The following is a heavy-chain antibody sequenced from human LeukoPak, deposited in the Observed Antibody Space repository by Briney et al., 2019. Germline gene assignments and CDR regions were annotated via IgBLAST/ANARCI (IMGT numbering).Heavy chain of an antibody. V-gene: IGHV1-46*01. Sequence: ASVKVSCKASGYTFTSYYMHWVRQAPGQGLEWMGIINPSGGSTSYAQKFQGRVTMTRDTSTSTVYMELSSLRSEDTAVYYCAREGSRVEMATSRTGAFDIWGQGTMVTVSS. J-gene: IGHJ3*02. CDR3: AREGSRVEMATSRTGAFDI. D-gene: IGHD5-24*01. CDR2: INPSGGST. CDR1: GYTFTSYY.